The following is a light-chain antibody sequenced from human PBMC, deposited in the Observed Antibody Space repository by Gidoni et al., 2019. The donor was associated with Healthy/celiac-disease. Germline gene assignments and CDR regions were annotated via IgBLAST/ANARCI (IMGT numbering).Light chain of an antibody. Sequence: DIEWTQSPSFLSASVGDRVTITCRASQGISSYLAWYQQKPGKAPKLLIYAASTLQSGVPSRFSGSGSGTEFTLAISSLQPEDFATYYCQQLNSYSFGQGTRLEIK. CDR3: QQLNSYS. V-gene: IGKV1-9*01. J-gene: IGKJ5*01. CDR1: QGISSY. CDR2: AAS.